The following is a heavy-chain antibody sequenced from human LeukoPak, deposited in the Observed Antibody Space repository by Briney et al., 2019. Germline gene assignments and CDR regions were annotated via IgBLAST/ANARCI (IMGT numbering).Heavy chain of an antibody. V-gene: IGHV1-2*02. D-gene: IGHD6-19*01. Sequence: EASVKVSCKASGYTFTGHYMHWVRQAPGQGLEWMGWINGNSGGTNYAQKLQGRVTTTRDTSISTAYMELSRLRSDDTAVYYCARGAYSSGWYHAFDIWGQGTMVTVSS. CDR1: GYTFTGHY. J-gene: IGHJ3*02. CDR3: ARGAYSSGWYHAFDI. CDR2: INGNSGGT.